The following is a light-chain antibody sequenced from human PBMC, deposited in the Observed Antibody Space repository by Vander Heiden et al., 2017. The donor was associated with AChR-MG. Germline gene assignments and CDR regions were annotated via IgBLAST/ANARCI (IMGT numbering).Light chain of an antibody. CDR2: GKN. Sequence: SSGLTQDPAVSVALGQTVRITCQGDSLRSYYASWYQQKPGQAPVLVIYGKNNRPSGIPDRFSGSSSGDTASLTITGTQAEDEADYYCNSRDSSGHHKVFGGGTKL. CDR1: SLRSYY. V-gene: IGLV3-19*01. CDR3: NSRDSSGHHKV. J-gene: IGLJ3*02.